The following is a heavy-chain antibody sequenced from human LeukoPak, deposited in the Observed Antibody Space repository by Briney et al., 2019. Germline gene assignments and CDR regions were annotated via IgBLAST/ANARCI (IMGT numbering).Heavy chain of an antibody. CDR2: MSGRGDGT. CDR3: AKGTERYREVSSFDS. D-gene: IGHD3-10*01. CDR1: VFTFNTYI. V-gene: IGHV3-23*01. J-gene: IGHJ4*02. Sequence: GGSLRLSPASSVFTFNTYIMNWVREAPGESGGWGFPMSGRGDGTSYADFVKSRFTISRDNSKNTLFLQMNSLRVEDTATYYCAKGTERYREVSSFDSWGRGTLVAVSS.